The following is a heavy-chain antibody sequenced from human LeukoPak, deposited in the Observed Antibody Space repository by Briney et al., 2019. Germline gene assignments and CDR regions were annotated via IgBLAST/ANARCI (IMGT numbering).Heavy chain of an antibody. CDR1: GFTFSDYY. V-gene: IGHV3-11*04. CDR3: ARKSITIFGVVAHGFDP. J-gene: IGHJ5*02. D-gene: IGHD3-3*01. CDR2: ISSSGSTI. Sequence: GGSLRLSCAASGFTFSDYYMSWIRQAPGKGLEWVSYISSSGSTIYYADSVKGRSTISRDNAKNSLYLQMNSLRAEDTAVYYCARKSITIFGVVAHGFDPWGQGTLVTVSS.